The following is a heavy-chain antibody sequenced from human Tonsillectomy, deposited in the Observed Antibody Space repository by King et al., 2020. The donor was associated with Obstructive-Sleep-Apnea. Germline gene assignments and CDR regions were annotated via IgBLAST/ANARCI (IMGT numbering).Heavy chain of an antibody. CDR2: ISYDGSNK. Sequence: QLVQSGGGVVQPGRSLRLSCAASGFTFSSYGMHWVRQAPGKGLEWVAVISYDGSNKYYADSVKGRFTISRDNSKNTLYLQMNSLRAEDTAGYYCSKDHDGEFPLAEFCIYLRGQGTTVTGSS. D-gene: IGHD4-17*01. CDR1: GFTFSSYG. J-gene: IGHJ6*02. CDR3: SKDHDGEFPLAEFCIYL. V-gene: IGHV3-30*18.